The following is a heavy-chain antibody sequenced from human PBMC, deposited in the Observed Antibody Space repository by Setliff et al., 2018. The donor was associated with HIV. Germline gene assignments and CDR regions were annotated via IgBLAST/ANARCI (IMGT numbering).Heavy chain of an antibody. CDR1: GYTFTSYY. Sequence: ASVKVSCKASGYTFTSYYVHFVRQAPGQGPEWMGIINPNGGSTNYAQKFEGRVAMTSDTSTSTVYMELSSLRSEDTAMYYCARDFYYYDGSAPHPQTYYFDFWGQGTLVTVSS. CDR3: ARDFYYYDGSAPHPQTYYFDF. V-gene: IGHV1-46*01. D-gene: IGHD3-22*01. CDR2: INPNGGST. J-gene: IGHJ4*02.